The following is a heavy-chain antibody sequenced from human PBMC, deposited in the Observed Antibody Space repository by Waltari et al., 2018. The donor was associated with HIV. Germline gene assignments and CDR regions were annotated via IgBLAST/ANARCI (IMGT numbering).Heavy chain of an antibody. V-gene: IGHV5-51*03. CDR2: MYAHAGRV. CDR1: GYPFTSYW. J-gene: IGHJ5*01. CDR3: ARRPDYGGDWFGS. D-gene: IGHD3-10*01. Sequence: EVRLVQSGAVIKRPGDSLKISCQTSGYPFTSYWIGWVGRTDGRGLEWIGVMYAHAGRVQYNPSFHGRGGISTDWSTRTAYLEWRSLTALDTGVYYCARRPDYGGDWFGSWGQGTLVSVSS.